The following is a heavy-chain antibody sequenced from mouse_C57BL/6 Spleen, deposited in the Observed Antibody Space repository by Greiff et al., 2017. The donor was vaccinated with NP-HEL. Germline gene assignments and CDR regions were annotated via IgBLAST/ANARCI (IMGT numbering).Heavy chain of an antibody. CDR3: ARYGSSWNDY. CDR1: GYAFSSYW. Sequence: VQLQQSGAELVKPGASVKISCKASGYAFSSYWMNWVEQRPGKGLEWIGQIYPGDGDTNYNGKFKGKATLTADKSSSTAYMQLSSLTSEDSAVYFCARYGSSWNDYWGQGTTLTVSS. CDR2: IYPGDGDT. D-gene: IGHD1-1*01. J-gene: IGHJ2*01. V-gene: IGHV1-80*01.